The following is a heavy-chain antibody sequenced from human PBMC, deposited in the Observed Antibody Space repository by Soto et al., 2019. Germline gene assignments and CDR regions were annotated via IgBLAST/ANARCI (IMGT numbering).Heavy chain of an antibody. CDR2: IIPIFGTA. V-gene: IGHV1-69*01. CDR1: GGTFSSYA. CDR3: ARSIAAAGPYYYYGMDV. Sequence: QVQLVQSGAEVKKPGSSVKVSCKASGGTFSSYAISWVRQAPGQGLEWMGGIIPIFGTANYAQKFQGRVTITADDYTSTAYMELSSLRSEDTAVYYCARSIAAAGPYYYYGMDVWGQGTTVTVSS. J-gene: IGHJ6*02. D-gene: IGHD6-13*01.